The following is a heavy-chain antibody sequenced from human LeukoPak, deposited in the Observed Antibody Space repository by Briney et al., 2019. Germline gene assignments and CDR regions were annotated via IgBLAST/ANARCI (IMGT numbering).Heavy chain of an antibody. CDR3: ARRYSGSYTFSY. J-gene: IGHJ4*02. D-gene: IGHD1-26*01. V-gene: IGHV4-59*01. CDR2: IYYSGST. CDR1: GGSISSYY. Sequence: SETLSLTCTVSGGSISSYYWSWIRQPPGKGLEWIGYIYYSGSTNYNPSLKSRVTISVDTSKNQFSLKLSSVTAAGTAVYYCARRYSGSYTFSYWGQGTLVTVSS.